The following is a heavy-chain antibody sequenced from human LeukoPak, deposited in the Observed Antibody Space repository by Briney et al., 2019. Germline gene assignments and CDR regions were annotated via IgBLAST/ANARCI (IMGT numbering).Heavy chain of an antibody. V-gene: IGHV1-8*01. CDR2: MNPNSGNT. D-gene: IGHD2-2*01. CDR1: GYTFTSYD. CDR3: ARGHCSSTSCYYYYGMDV. Sequence: ASVKVSCKASGYTFTSYDINWVRQATGQGLEWMGWMNPNSGNTGYAQKFQGRVTMTRNTSLSTAYMELSSLRSEDTAVYYCARGHCSSTSCYYYYGMDVWGQGTTVTVSS. J-gene: IGHJ6*02.